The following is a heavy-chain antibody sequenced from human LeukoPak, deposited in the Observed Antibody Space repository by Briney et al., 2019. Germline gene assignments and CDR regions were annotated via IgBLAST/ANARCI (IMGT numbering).Heavy chain of an antibody. CDR3: AKSLGRGGYNGDAFDI. Sequence: GGSLRLSCAASGFTFSSYSMNWVRQAPGKGLEWVSAISGSGGSTYYADSVKGRFTISRDNSKNTLYLQMNSLRAEDTAVYYCAKSLGRGGYNGDAFDIWGQGTMVTVSS. D-gene: IGHD5-24*01. CDR2: ISGSGGST. J-gene: IGHJ3*02. V-gene: IGHV3-23*01. CDR1: GFTFSSYS.